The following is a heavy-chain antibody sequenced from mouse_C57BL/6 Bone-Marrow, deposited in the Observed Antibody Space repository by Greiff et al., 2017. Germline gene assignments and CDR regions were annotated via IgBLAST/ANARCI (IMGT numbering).Heavy chain of an antibody. J-gene: IGHJ4*01. CDR1: GYTFTSYW. CDR2: IDPDSGGT. Sequence: VQLQQPGAELVKPGASVKLSCKASGYTFTSYWMPWVKQRPGRGLEWIGRIDPDSGGTKYNEKFKSKATLPADKPSSTAYMQLSSLTSEDSAVYYCAREGLRSAYYARDSWGKGTTVTVSS. D-gene: IGHD2-2*01. V-gene: IGHV1-62-3*01. CDR3: AREGLRSAYYARDS.